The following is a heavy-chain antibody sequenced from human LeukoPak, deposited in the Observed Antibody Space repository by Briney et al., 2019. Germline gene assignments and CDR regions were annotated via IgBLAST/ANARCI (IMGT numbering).Heavy chain of an antibody. Sequence: SETLSLTCTVSGVSISSSNSYWGWIRQPPGTGLEWIGGIYYSGNTYYNASLKSQVSISIDTSKNQFSLRLTSVTAADTAVYYCARQTGSGLFILPGGQGTLVTVSS. V-gene: IGHV4-39*01. CDR2: IYYSGNT. J-gene: IGHJ4*02. CDR1: GVSISSSNSY. D-gene: IGHD3/OR15-3a*01. CDR3: ARQTGSGLFILP.